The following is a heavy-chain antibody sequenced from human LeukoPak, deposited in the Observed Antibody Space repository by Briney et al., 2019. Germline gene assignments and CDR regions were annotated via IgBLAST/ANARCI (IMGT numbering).Heavy chain of an antibody. CDR3: AREDLSDSVDP. CDR2: ISSSSSTI. CDR1: GFTFSSYS. V-gene: IGHV3-48*04. D-gene: IGHD3-3*01. Sequence: QPGGSLRLSCAASGFTFSSYSMNWVRQAPGKGLEWVSYISSSSSTIYYADSVKGRFTISKDNAKNSLYLQMNSLRAEDTAVYYCAREDLSDSVDPWGQGTLVTVSS. J-gene: IGHJ5*02.